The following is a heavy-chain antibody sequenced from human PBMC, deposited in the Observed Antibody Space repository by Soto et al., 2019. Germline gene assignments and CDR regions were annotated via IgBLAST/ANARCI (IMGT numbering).Heavy chain of an antibody. CDR3: ARRGYGSRWPNVYMDV. V-gene: IGHV3-64*01. CDR1: GFTFSNYE. J-gene: IGHJ6*03. CDR2: ISNNGAHT. Sequence: AQLVESGGGLVQPGGSLRLSCAASGFTFSNYEMHWVRQAPGKGLEYVSGISNNGAHTDYAKSVKGRFTISRDNSENILYLQMGSLRAEDMALYYCARRGYGSRWPNVYMDVWGKGTTVTVSS. D-gene: IGHD6-13*01.